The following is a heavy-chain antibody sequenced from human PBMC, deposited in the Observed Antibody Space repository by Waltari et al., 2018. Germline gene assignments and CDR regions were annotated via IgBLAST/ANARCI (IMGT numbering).Heavy chain of an antibody. J-gene: IGHJ4*02. CDR1: AFTFSGYE. Sequence: EVQLVESGGGLVQPGGSLRLSCAASAFTFSGYEMNWVRQAPGKGLEWISYISTSGNTIYYADSVKGRFTRSRDNAKKALYLQMNSLRAEDTAIYYCASGWYYFGYWGQGTLVTVSS. CDR3: ASGWYYFGY. CDR2: ISTSGNTI. V-gene: IGHV3-48*03. D-gene: IGHD6-19*01.